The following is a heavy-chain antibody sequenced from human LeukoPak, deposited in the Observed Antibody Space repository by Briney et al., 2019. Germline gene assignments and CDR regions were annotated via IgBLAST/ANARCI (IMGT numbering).Heavy chain of an antibody. CDR3: ASTAPAATKVY. V-gene: IGHV1-69*02. Sequence: SVKVSCKASGYTFTSYYMHWVRQAPGHGLEWMGRIIPILGIANYAQKFQGRVTITADKSTSTAYMELSSLRSEDTAVYYCASTAPAATKVYWGQGTLVTVSS. CDR1: GYTFTSYY. J-gene: IGHJ4*02. D-gene: IGHD2-15*01. CDR2: IIPILGIA.